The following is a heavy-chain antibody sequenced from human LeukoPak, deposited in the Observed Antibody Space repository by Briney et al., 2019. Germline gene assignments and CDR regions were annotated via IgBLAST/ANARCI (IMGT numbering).Heavy chain of an antibody. D-gene: IGHD2-15*01. CDR2: ISSSGSTI. V-gene: IGHV3-48*03. CDR3: GRGGDCSGGSCQDNWFDP. Sequence: GGSLRLSCAASGFTSSSNEMNWVRQAPGKGLEWVSYISSSGSTIYYADSVKGRFTISRDNAKNSLYLQMNSLRAEDTAVYYCGRGGDCSGGSCQDNWFDPWGQGTLVTVSS. CDR1: GFTSSSNE. J-gene: IGHJ5*02.